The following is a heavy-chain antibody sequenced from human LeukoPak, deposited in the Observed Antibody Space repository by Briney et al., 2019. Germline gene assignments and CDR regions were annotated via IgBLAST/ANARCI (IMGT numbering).Heavy chain of an antibody. D-gene: IGHD4-23*01. J-gene: IGHJ1*01. CDR2: IIPPLRTA. CDR3: TTYGGHLAEYFQH. CDR1: GGTYRYN. V-gene: IGHV1-69*16. Sequence: VKVSCKASGGTYRYNINWVRQAPGQGLEWMGGIIPPLRTANYAQQFQGRVTITTDDSTTTAYMELTSLTSEDAAVYYCTTYGGHLAEYFQHWGQGTLVAVSS.